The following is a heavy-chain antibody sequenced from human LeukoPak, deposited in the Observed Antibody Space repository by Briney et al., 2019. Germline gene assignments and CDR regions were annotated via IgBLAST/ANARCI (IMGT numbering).Heavy chain of an antibody. V-gene: IGHV4-59*01. CDR1: GFTFSSYA. Sequence: GSLRLSCAASGFTFSSYAMSWVRQAPGKGLEWIGYIYYSGTTNYNPSLKSRVTISVDTSKNQFSLKLSSVTAADTAVYYCARRRDFDYWGQGILVTVSS. CDR2: IYYSGTT. CDR3: ARRRDFDY. J-gene: IGHJ4*02.